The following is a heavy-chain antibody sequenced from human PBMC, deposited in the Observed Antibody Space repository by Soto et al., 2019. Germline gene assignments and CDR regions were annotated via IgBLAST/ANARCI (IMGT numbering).Heavy chain of an antibody. J-gene: IGHJ5*02. Sequence: GGSLRLSCAASGFTFSSYWMSWVRQAPGKGLEWVANIKQDGSEKYYVDSVKGRSTISRDNAKNSLYLQMNSLRAEDTAVYYCARLPPLAYYYDSSGYNWFDPWGRGTLVTVSS. D-gene: IGHD3-22*01. V-gene: IGHV3-7*03. CDR1: GFTFSSYW. CDR2: IKQDGSEK. CDR3: ARLPPLAYYYDSSGYNWFDP.